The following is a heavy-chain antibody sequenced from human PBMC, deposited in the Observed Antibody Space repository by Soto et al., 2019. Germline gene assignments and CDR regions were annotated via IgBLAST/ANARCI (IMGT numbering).Heavy chain of an antibody. V-gene: IGHV3-7*05. CDR1: GFTFSSYW. D-gene: IGHD2-8*01. CDR3: ARWTVSANTWFDP. Sequence: EVQLVESGGGLVLPGGSLRLSCAASGFTFSSYWMTWVRQAPGKGLEWVANIRQDGGQIDYVDSVKGRFTISRDNAKNSLYLQMNSLRAEDPAVYYCARWTVSANTWFDPWGQGTLVTVSS. CDR2: IRQDGGQI. J-gene: IGHJ5*02.